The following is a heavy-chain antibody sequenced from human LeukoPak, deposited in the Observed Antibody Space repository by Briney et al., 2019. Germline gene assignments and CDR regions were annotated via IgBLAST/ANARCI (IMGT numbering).Heavy chain of an antibody. CDR3: ARDRMATIYYFDY. J-gene: IGHJ4*02. Sequence: GGSLRLSCAAPGFTFSSYSMNWVRQAPGKGLEWISYISSSSSTTYYADSVKGRFTISRDNAKNSLYLQMNSLRAEDTAVYYCARDRMATIYYFDYWGREPWSPSPQ. D-gene: IGHD5-24*01. CDR1: GFTFSSYS. CDR2: ISSSSSTT. V-gene: IGHV3-48*01.